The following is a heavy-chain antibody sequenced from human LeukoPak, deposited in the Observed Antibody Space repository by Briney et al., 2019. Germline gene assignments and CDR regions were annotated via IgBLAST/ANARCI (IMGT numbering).Heavy chain of an antibody. D-gene: IGHD1-26*01. CDR2: INPSGGST. V-gene: IGHV1-46*01. CDR3: AAGTRYSGSYFDY. J-gene: IGHJ4*02. Sequence: ASVTVSFTASGYIFTIYYMHWVRQAPGQGREWMGIINPSGGSTSYAQMFQGRVTMTRDTSTSTVYMELSSLRSEDTAVYYCAAGTRYSGSYFDYWGQGTLVTVSS. CDR1: GYIFTIYY.